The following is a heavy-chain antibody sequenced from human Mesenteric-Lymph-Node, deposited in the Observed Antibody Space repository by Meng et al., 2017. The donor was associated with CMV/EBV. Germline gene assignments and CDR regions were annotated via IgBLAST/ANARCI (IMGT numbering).Heavy chain of an antibody. V-gene: IGHV3-21*01. Sequence: LSLTCAASGFTLSSYSMHWVRQAPGKGLEWVSFITRNDFIYYADSVEGRFTISRDNGRNSLYLQMSSLRDEDTAVYYCARDPDRDHGGSGRCLDFWGQGTVVTVSS. CDR3: ARDPDRDHGGSGRCLDF. CDR1: GFTLSSYS. CDR2: ITRNDFI. D-gene: IGHD3-10*01. J-gene: IGHJ4*02.